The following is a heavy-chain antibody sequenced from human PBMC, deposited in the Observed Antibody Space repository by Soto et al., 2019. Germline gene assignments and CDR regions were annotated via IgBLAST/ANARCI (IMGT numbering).Heavy chain of an antibody. CDR3: ARLSSGWWQEIDY. CDR1: GGSISSSSYY. Sequence: QLQLQASGPGLVKPSETLSLTCTVSGGSISSSSYYWGWIRQPPGKGLEWIGSIYYSGSTYYNPSLKSRVTISVDTSKNQFSLKLSSVTAADTAVYYCARLSSGWWQEIDYWGQGTLVTVSS. CDR2: IYYSGST. J-gene: IGHJ4*02. V-gene: IGHV4-39*01. D-gene: IGHD6-19*01.